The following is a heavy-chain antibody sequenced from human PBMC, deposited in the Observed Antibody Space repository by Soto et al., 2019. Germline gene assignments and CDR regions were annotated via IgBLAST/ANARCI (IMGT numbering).Heavy chain of an antibody. J-gene: IGHJ4*02. D-gene: IGHD3-22*01. CDR1: GFTFSSYS. CDR3: ARDTGTPYYYDSSGYQHDY. Sequence: GSLRLSCAASGFTFSSYSMNWVRQAPGKGLEWVSSISSSSSYIYYADSVKGRFTISRDNAKNSLYLQMNSLRAEDTAVYYCARDTGTPYYYDSSGYQHDYWGQGTLVTVSS. V-gene: IGHV3-21*01. CDR2: ISSSSSYI.